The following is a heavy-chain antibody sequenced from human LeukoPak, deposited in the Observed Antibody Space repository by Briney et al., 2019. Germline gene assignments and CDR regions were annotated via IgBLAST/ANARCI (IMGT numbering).Heavy chain of an antibody. CDR2: ISYDGSNK. V-gene: IGHV3-30*04. CDR1: GFTFSSYA. J-gene: IGHJ3*02. D-gene: IGHD3-22*01. CDR3: ARPPPGMIVVVVEGAFDI. Sequence: GGSLRLSCAASGFTFSSYAMHWVRQAPGKGLEWVAVISYDGSNKYYADSVKGRFTISRDNSKNTLYLQMNSLRAEDTAVYYCARPPPGMIVVVVEGAFDIWGQGTMVTVSS.